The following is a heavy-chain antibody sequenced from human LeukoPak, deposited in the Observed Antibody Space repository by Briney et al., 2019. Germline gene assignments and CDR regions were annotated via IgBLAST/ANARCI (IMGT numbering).Heavy chain of an antibody. CDR2: INSDGSNT. V-gene: IGHV3-74*01. J-gene: IGHJ4*02. Sequence: GGSLRLSCAASGFTFSNYWMHWVRQVPGKGLVWVSRINSDGSNTTYADSVKGRFTISRDNAKNTLYLQMNSLRAEDTAVYYCARGGSSRYTISYWGQGTLVTVSS. CDR3: ARGGSSRYTISY. CDR1: GFTFSNYW. D-gene: IGHD6-13*01.